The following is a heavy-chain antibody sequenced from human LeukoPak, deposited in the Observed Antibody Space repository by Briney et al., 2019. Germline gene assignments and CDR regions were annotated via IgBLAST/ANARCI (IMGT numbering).Heavy chain of an antibody. V-gene: IGHV3-7*01. CDR2: IKQDGSEK. J-gene: IGHJ4*02. Sequence: PGGSLRLSCAAYGFTFSSYWMSWVRQAPGKGLEWVANIKQDGSEKYYVDSVKGRFTISRDNAKNSLYLQMNSLRAEDTAVYYCAREFVRLRTLDYWGQGTLVTVSS. CDR3: AREFVRLRTLDY. D-gene: IGHD4-17*01. CDR1: GFTFSSYW.